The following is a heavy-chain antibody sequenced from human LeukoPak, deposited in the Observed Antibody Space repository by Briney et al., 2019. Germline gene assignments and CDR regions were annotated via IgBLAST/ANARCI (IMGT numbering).Heavy chain of an antibody. CDR2: IIPIFGTA. CDR3: ARSYYYDSSGYYYFFDH. J-gene: IGHJ4*02. D-gene: IGHD3-22*01. V-gene: IGHV1-69*13. Sequence: SVKVSCKASGGTFSSYAISWVRQAPGQGLEWMGGIIPIFGTANYAQKFQGRVTITADESTSTAYMELSSLRSEDTAVYYCARSYYYDSSGYYYFFDHWGQGTLVTVSS. CDR1: GGTFSSYA.